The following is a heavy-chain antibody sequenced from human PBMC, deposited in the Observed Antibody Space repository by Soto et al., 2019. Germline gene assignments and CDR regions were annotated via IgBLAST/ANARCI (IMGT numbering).Heavy chain of an antibody. J-gene: IGHJ5*02. CDR2: IYYSGST. D-gene: IGHD3-3*01. V-gene: IGHV4-61*01. CDR3: ARDDYDFWSGTHRWFDP. Sequence: PSETLSLTCTVSGGSVSGGSYYWSWIRQPPGKGLEWIGYIYYSGSTNYNPSLKSRVTISVDTSKNQFSLKLSSVTAADTAVYYCARDDYDFWSGTHRWFDPWGQGTLVTVSS. CDR1: GGSVSGGSYY.